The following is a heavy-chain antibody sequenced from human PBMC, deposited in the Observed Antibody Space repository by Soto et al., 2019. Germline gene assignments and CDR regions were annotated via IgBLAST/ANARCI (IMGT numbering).Heavy chain of an antibody. V-gene: IGHV3-7*03. CDR2: IKQDGSET. Sequence: GGSLRLSCAASGFTFSNYWMSWVRQSPGTGLEWVANIKQDGSETYYVDSLKGRLTISRDNAKNSLYLQMNNLRVEDTAVYYCARDRSVDRGDRYFPFDIWGQGAMVTVSS. D-gene: IGHD2-21*02. CDR3: ARDRSVDRGDRYFPFDI. J-gene: IGHJ3*02. CDR1: GFTFSNYW.